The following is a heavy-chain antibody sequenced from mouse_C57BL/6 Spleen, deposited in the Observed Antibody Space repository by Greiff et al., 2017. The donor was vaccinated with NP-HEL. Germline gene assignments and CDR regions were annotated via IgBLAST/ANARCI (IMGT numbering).Heavy chain of an antibody. D-gene: IGHD4-1*01. Sequence: VQLQQPGAELVRPGTSVKLSCKASGYTFTSYWMHWVKQRPGQGLEWIGVIDPSDSYTNYNQKFKGKATLTVDTSSSTAYMQLRSLTSEDSAVYYCARLGRRDDYWGQGTTLTVSS. CDR3: ARLGRRDDY. CDR2: IDPSDSYT. J-gene: IGHJ2*01. V-gene: IGHV1-59*01. CDR1: GYTFTSYW.